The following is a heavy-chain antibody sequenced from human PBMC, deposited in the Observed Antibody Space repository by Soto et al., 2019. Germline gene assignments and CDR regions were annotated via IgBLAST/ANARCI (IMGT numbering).Heavy chain of an antibody. CDR1: GFTLRRYA. CDR2: ISGSSGST. D-gene: IGHD6-19*01. Sequence: PGGSLRLSCAASGFTLRRYAMSWVRQAPGKGLEWVSAISGSSGSTYYANSVKGRFTISRDNSKNTLYLQMNSLRVEDTAVYYCAKDLGSSGWYFDYWGQGTLVTVSS. J-gene: IGHJ4*02. CDR3: AKDLGSSGWYFDY. V-gene: IGHV3-23*01.